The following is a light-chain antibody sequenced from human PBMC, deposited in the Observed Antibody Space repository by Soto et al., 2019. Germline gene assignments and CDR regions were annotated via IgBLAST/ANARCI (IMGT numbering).Light chain of an antibody. J-gene: IGLJ1*01. Sequence: QSALTQPASVSGSPGQSITISCTGTSSDVGSYNYVSWYQQHPGKAPKLLIYDVSDRPSGVVNRFSGSKSGNTASLTISGLQTEDEADYYCSSYTSNRTYVFGNRTKVTVL. CDR3: SSYTSNRTYV. CDR2: DVS. V-gene: IGLV2-14*01. CDR1: SSDVGSYNY.